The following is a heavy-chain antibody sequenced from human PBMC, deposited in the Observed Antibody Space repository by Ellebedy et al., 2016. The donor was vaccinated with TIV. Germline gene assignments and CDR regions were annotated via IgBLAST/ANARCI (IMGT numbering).Heavy chain of an antibody. CDR2: IKPDGSEK. Sequence: PSETLSLTCAVYGGSFSGYYWSWIRQPPGKGLEWVANIKPDGSEKYYVDSVKGRFTISRDNSKNSLYLQMNSLRTEDTALYYCATESPDYYDSSGYYSRYYFDYWGQGTLVTVSS. D-gene: IGHD3-22*01. V-gene: IGHV3-7*03. CDR3: ATESPDYYDSSGYYSRYYFDY. CDR1: GGSFSGYY. J-gene: IGHJ4*02.